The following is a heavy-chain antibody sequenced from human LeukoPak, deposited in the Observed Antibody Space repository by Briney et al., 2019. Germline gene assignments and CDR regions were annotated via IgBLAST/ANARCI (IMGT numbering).Heavy chain of an antibody. D-gene: IGHD1-26*01. CDR3: ARVRGSSDY. CDR2: ISYSGST. V-gene: IGHV4-59*01. CDR1: GGSISSYY. J-gene: IGHJ4*02. Sequence: SETLSLTCTVSGGSISSYYWSWIRQPPGKGLEWIGYISYSGSTNYNPSLKSRVTISVDTSRNQFSLKLSSVTAADTAVYYCARVRGSSDYWGQGTLVTVSS.